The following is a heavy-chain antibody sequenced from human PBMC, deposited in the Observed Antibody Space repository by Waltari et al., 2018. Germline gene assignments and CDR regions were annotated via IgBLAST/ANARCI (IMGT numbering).Heavy chain of an antibody. D-gene: IGHD2-15*01. CDR3: ARVGCSGGSCTIFDY. Sequence: QVQLVQSGAEVKKPGASVKVSCKASGYTFTGYYMHWVRQAPGQGLEWMGWINPNSGGTNYAQKFQGRVTMTRDTSISTAYMELSRLRSDDTAVYYCARVGCSGGSCTIFDYWGQGTLVTVSS. V-gene: IGHV1-2*02. CDR1: GYTFTGYY. CDR2: INPNSGGT. J-gene: IGHJ4*02.